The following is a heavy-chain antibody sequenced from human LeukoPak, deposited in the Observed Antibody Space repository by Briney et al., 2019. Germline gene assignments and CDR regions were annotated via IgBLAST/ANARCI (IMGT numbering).Heavy chain of an antibody. J-gene: IGHJ4*02. D-gene: IGHD2-8*01. CDR1: GFIVTNNY. V-gene: IGHV3-66*01. Sequence: TGGSLRLSCTAFGFIVTNNYINWVRQAPGKGLEWVSLVYSGGSTYYADSVKGRFTISRDNSKNMVYLQMNSLRAEDTAMYYCARDPPAVLIDTYGWGQGTLVTVSS. CDR3: ARDPPAVLIDTYG. CDR2: VYSGGST.